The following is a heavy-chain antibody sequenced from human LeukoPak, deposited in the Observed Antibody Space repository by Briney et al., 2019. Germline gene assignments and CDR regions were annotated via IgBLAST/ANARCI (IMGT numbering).Heavy chain of an antibody. J-gene: IGHJ3*02. V-gene: IGHV4-34*01. CDR3: ARDLITVTKGFDI. Sequence: SETLSLTCAVYGGSFSGYYWSWIRQPPGKGLEWIGEINHSGSTNYNPSLKSRVTISIDTSKNQFFLKLSSVTAADTAVYYCARDLITVTKGFDIWGQGTMVSVSS. D-gene: IGHD4-17*01. CDR1: GGSFSGYY. CDR2: INHSGST.